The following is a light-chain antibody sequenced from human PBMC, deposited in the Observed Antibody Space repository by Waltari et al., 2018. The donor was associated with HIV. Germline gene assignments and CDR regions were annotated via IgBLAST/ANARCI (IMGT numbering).Light chain of an antibody. CDR1: QSVSSN. CDR3: QHYNNWPPYT. CDR2: GAS. Sequence: EIVMTQSPVTLSVSPGERATLSCRVSQSVSSNLAWYQQKPGQAPRLLIYGASTRATGIPARFRGSGSGTEFTLTISSLQSEDFAVYYCQHYNNWPPYTFGQGTKLEIK. J-gene: IGKJ2*01. V-gene: IGKV3-15*01.